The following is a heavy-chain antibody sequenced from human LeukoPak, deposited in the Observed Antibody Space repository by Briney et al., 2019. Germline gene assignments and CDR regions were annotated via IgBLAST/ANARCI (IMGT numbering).Heavy chain of an antibody. CDR3: ARDVVRGVITPASFDY. CDR2: ISAYNGNT. D-gene: IGHD3-10*01. V-gene: IGHV1-18*01. CDR1: GYTFTSYG. J-gene: IGHJ4*02. Sequence: ASMKVSCKASGYTFTSYGISWVRQTPGQGLEWMGWISAYNGNTNYAQKLQGRVTMTTDTSTSTAYMELRSLRSDDTAVYYCARDVVRGVITPASFDYWGQGTLVTVSS.